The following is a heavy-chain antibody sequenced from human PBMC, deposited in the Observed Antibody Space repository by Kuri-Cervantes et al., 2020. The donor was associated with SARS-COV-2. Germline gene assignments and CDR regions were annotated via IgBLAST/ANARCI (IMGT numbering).Heavy chain of an antibody. D-gene: IGHD6-13*01. CDR3: AKGIAAAGVGAFDI. CDR1: GFTVSSNY. V-gene: IGHV3-9*03. CDR2: ISWNSGSI. Sequence: SLKISCAASGFTVSSNYMSWVRQAPGKGLEWVSGISWNSGSIGYADSVKGRFTISRDNAKNSLYLQMNSLRAEDMALYYCAKGIAAAGVGAFDIWGQGTMVTVSS. J-gene: IGHJ3*02.